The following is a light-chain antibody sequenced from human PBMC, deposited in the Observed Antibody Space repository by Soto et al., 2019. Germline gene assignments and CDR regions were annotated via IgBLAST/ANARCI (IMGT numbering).Light chain of an antibody. CDR2: EVN. Sequence: QSALTQPASVSESPGQSITISCTGTSSDVGSYDLVSWYQHHPGTAPKLIVYEVNKRPSGVSARFSGSKSGNTASLTISGLQTGDEADYYCATWDGSLPGEVFGGGTKLTVL. CDR3: ATWDGSLPGEV. CDR1: SSDVGSYDL. J-gene: IGLJ2*01. V-gene: IGLV2-23*02.